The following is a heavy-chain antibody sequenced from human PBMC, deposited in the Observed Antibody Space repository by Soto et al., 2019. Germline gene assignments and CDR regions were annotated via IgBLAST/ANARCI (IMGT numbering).Heavy chain of an antibody. CDR2: IYYSGST. Sequence: PSETLSLTCTVSCGSISSGGYYWSWIRQHPGKGLEWIGYIYYSGSTYYNPSLKSRVTISVDTSKNQFSLRLSSVTAADTAVYYCARSRSSRGRTVALTNWFDPWGQGTLVTVSS. D-gene: IGHD2-15*01. J-gene: IGHJ5*02. CDR1: CGSISSGGYY. V-gene: IGHV4-31*03. CDR3: ARSRSSRGRTVALTNWFDP.